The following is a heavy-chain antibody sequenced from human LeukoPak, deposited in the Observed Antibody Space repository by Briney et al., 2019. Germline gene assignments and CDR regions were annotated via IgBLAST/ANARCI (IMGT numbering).Heavy chain of an antibody. CDR3: AIDSSGWPNFDY. CDR2: INHSGNT. D-gene: IGHD6-19*01. J-gene: IGHJ4*02. CDR1: GASFSGYY. V-gene: IGHV4-34*01. Sequence: SETLSPTCAVYGASFSGYYWSWIRQPPGKGLEWIGEINHSGNTNYNPSFKSRVTISVDMTKNQFSLKLSSMTAADTAVYYCAIDSSGWPNFDYWGQGTLVTVSS.